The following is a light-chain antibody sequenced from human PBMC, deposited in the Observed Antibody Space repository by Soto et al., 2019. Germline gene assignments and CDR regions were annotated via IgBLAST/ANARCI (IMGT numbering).Light chain of an antibody. CDR2: DAS. V-gene: IGKV1-5*01. CDR3: QQYNRYSWT. J-gene: IGKJ1*01. CDR1: QSISSW. Sequence: DIQMTQSPSTLSASVGDRVTITCRASQSISSWLAWYQQKPGKAPKLLIYDASSLERGVPSRFRGRGSGTECTLTISSLQPDDFATYYCQQYNRYSWTFGQGTKVEIK.